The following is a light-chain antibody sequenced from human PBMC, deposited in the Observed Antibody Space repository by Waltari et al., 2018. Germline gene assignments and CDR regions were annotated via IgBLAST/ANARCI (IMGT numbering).Light chain of an antibody. CDR1: SSDVGVYNY. J-gene: IGLJ2*01. V-gene: IGLV2-8*01. Sequence: QSALTQPPSASGSPGQSVTISCTGTSSDVGVYNYVPWYQQHPAKTPRLRIYEVSKRPSGVPDRFSGSKSGNTASLTVSGLQAEDEADYYCSSYAGSNDVAFGGGTKLSVL. CDR3: SSYAGSNDVA. CDR2: EVS.